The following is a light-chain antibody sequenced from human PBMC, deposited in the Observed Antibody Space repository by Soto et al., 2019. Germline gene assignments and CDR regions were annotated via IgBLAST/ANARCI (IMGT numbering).Light chain of an antibody. V-gene: IGLV1-40*01. Sequence: QLVLTQPPSVSGAPGQRVTISCTGSSSNIGAGYDVHWYQQLPGTAPKLLIYGSSNRPSGVPDRFSGSKSGTSASLAITGLQAEDEADYYCQSYDSSLSGSRVFGGGTKLTVL. CDR2: GSS. J-gene: IGLJ2*01. CDR3: QSYDSSLSGSRV. CDR1: SSNIGAGYD.